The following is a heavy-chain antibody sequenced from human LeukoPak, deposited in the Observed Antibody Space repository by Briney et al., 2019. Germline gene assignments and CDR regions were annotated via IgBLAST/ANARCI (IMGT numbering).Heavy chain of an antibody. J-gene: IGHJ4*02. Sequence: GESLKISCEVSGHRFTNHWIGWVRQMPGKGLEWMGIINLGDSDTKYSPSFQGQVTISLDKSISTAYLQWRSLKASDTAMYYCARSTIPGIAVATQLDYWGQGTLVTVSS. D-gene: IGHD6-19*01. CDR3: ARSTIPGIAVATQLDY. CDR1: GHRFTNHW. V-gene: IGHV5-51*01. CDR2: INLGDSDT.